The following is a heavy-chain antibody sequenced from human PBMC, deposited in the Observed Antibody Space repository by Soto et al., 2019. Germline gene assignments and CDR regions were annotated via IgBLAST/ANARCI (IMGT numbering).Heavy chain of an antibody. CDR2: VNSDGDR. Sequence: PGGSLRLSCVVSGFTLSNYWMHWVRQAPGKGLVWVARVNSDGDRTYADSVKGRFTIFRDNAKNTMYLEMNSLRAEDTAVYYCASGRFCSGDSCYRVPDYWGQGTLVTVSS. V-gene: IGHV3-74*01. J-gene: IGHJ4*02. CDR1: GFTLSNYW. D-gene: IGHD2-15*01. CDR3: ASGRFCSGDSCYRVPDY.